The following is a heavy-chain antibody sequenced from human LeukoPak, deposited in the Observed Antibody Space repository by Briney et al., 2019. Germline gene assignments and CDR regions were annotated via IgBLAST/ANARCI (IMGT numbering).Heavy chain of an antibody. J-gene: IGHJ4*02. Sequence: PGESLKISCKGSGYSFTGYWITWVRQMPGEGLEWMGRIDPSDSYTNYSPSFQGHVTISADKSISTAYLQWSSLKASDTAMYYCARLNYNWKSFDYWGQGTLVTVSA. D-gene: IGHD1-1*01. CDR1: GYSFTGYW. V-gene: IGHV5-10-1*01. CDR2: IDPSDSYT. CDR3: ARLNYNWKSFDY.